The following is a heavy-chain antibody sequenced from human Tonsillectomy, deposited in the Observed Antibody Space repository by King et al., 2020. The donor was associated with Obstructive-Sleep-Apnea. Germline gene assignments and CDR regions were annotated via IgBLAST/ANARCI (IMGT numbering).Heavy chain of an antibody. J-gene: IGHJ4*02. D-gene: IGHD1-26*01. CDR3: ARVSGGSEGGFFDY. CDR1: GFTFSSYS. Sequence: VQLVESGGGLVQPGGSLRLSCAASGFTFSSYSMNWVRQAPGKGLEWVSYISSSSSPIYSADSVKGRFTISRDNAKNSLDLQMNSLRAEDTAVYYCARVSGGSEGGFFDYWGQGTLVTVSS. CDR2: ISSSSSPI. V-gene: IGHV3-48*04.